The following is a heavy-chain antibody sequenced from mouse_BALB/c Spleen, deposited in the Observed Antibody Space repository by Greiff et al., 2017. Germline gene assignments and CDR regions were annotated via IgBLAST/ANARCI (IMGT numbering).Heavy chain of an antibody. CDR1: GYTFTSYW. V-gene: IGHV1S81*02. CDR2: INPSNGRT. Sequence: QVHLKQPGAELVKPGASVKLSCKASGYTFTSYWMHWVKQRPGQGLEWIGEINPSNGRTNYNEKFKSKATLTVDKSTSTAYMQLNSLTSEDSAVYYCARREFSWVRGDYYAMDYWGQGTSVTVSS. D-gene: IGHD2-14*01. CDR3: ARREFSWVRGDYYAMDY. J-gene: IGHJ4*01.